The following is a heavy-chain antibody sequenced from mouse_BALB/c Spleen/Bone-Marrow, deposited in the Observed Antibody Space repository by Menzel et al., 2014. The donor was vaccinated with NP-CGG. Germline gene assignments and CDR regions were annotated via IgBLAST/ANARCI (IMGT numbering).Heavy chain of an antibody. CDR2: INPSNGRT. CDR1: GYTFXNYW. J-gene: IGHJ4*01. D-gene: IGHD2-2*01. Sequence: QVQLQQSGAELVKPGASLKLSCKASGYTFXNYWIHWVKQRPGQGLEWIGEINPSNGRTNYNEKFKTKATLTVDKSSSTAYMQLSSLTSEDSAVNYCAVRLSHLAMDYWGQGTSVTVSS. CDR3: AVRLSHLAMDY. V-gene: IGHV1S81*02.